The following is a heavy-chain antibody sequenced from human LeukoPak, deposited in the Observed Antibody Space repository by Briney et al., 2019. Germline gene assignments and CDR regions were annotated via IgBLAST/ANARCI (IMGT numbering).Heavy chain of an antibody. CDR1: GFTLNNAW. CDR2: IKSKTDGGTT. CDR3: TTLQMYYYDSSGYYFFDY. V-gene: IGHV3-15*01. Sequence: GGSLRLSCAASGFTLNNAWMNWVRQAPGKGLEWVGHIKSKTDGGTTEYAAPVRGRFTISRDDSRNTLHLQMNSLKTEDTAVYYCTTLQMYYYDSSGYYFFDYWGQGNLVTVSS. D-gene: IGHD3-22*01. J-gene: IGHJ4*02.